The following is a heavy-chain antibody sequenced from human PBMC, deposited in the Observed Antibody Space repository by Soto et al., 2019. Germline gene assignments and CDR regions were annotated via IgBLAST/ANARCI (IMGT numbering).Heavy chain of an antibody. V-gene: IGHV3-30*18. J-gene: IGHJ3*01. D-gene: IGHD2-2*01. CDR2: ISDDGTNK. CDR3: AKAYIGSSKVFDF. Sequence: PGGSLRLSCAVYGFTLSNYGMHWVRQAPGKGLEWVALISDDGTNKYFVDSVKGRFTISRDNSRNMVYLQMNRLRAEDTAVYYCAKAYIGSSKVFDFCGQGKLVTVSS. CDR1: GFTLSNYG.